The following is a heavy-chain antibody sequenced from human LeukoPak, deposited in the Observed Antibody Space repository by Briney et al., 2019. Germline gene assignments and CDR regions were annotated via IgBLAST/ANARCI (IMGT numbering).Heavy chain of an antibody. CDR1: GFTFNSYA. CDR2: ISGSGGST. J-gene: IGHJ4*02. V-gene: IGHV3-23*01. D-gene: IGHD6-13*01. Sequence: PGVSLRLFCAASGFTFNSYAMSWVRQAPGKGMEWVSAISGSGGSTYYADSVKGRFTISRDNSKNTLYLQMNSLRAEDTAVYYCAKDHYEAAAAYYFDYWGQGTLVTVSS. CDR3: AKDHYEAAAAYYFDY.